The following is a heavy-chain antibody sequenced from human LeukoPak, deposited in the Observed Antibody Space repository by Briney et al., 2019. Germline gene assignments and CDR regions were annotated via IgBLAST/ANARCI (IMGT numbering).Heavy chain of an antibody. D-gene: IGHD3-22*01. J-gene: IGHJ4*02. CDR3: ARGSPYDSSGYYPSFDY. Sequence: SETLSLTCAVYGGSFSGYYGSWIRQPPGKGLEWIGEINHSGSTNYNPSLKSRVTISVDTSKNQFSLKLSSVTAADTAVYYCARGSPYDSSGYYPSFDYWGQGTLVTVSS. CDR1: GGSFSGYY. V-gene: IGHV4-34*01. CDR2: INHSGST.